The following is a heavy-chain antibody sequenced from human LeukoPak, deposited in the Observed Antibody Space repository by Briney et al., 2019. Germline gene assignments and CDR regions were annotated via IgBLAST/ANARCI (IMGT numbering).Heavy chain of an antibody. D-gene: IGHD3-22*01. J-gene: IGHJ4*02. Sequence: GGSLRLSCAASGLTVSSNYMSWVRQAPGKGLEWVSVIYSGGSTYYADSVKGRFTISRDNSKNTLYLQMNSLRAEDTAVYYCAIVYDSSGDYFDYWGQGTLVTVSS. V-gene: IGHV3-66*02. CDR3: AIVYDSSGDYFDY. CDR1: GLTVSSNY. CDR2: IYSGGST.